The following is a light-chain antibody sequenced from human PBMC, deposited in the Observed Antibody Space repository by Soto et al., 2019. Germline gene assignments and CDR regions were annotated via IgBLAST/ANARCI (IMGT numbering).Light chain of an antibody. CDR3: LQHDAYPWT. CDR1: QDIGND. J-gene: IGKJ1*01. Sequence: DIQMTQSPSSLSASVGDRVTITCRASQDIGNDLAWYHQAPGKAPKRLLYATSTLQTGVPSRFSGSGSGTEFTLTISSLQPEDFATYYCLQHDAYPWTFGQGTRVEI. CDR2: ATS. V-gene: IGKV1-17*01.